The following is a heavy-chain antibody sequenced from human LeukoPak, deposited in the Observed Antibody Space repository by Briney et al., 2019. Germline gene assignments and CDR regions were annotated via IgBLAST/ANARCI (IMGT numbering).Heavy chain of an antibody. V-gene: IGHV3-23*01. CDR2: ISGSGGST. Sequence: PGGSLRLSCAASGFTYSSYAISWVRQAPGKGQEWVSAISGSGGSTYYADSVKGRFTISRDNSKNTLYLQMNSLRAEDTAVYYCAKGRSTPAYFDYWGQGTLVTVSS. D-gene: IGHD2-2*01. CDR3: AKGRSTPAYFDY. J-gene: IGHJ4*02. CDR1: GFTYSSYA.